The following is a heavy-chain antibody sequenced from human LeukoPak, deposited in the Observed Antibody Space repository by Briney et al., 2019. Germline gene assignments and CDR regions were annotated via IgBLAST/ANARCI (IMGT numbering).Heavy chain of an antibody. Sequence: GGSLRLSCAASGFTFSSYEMNWVSQAPGKGLEWVSYISSSGSTIYYADSVKGRFTISRDNAKNSLYLQMNSLRTEDTAVYYCAELGITMIGGVWGKGTTVTISS. CDR3: AELGITMIGGV. V-gene: IGHV3-48*03. CDR1: GFTFSSYE. D-gene: IGHD3-10*02. J-gene: IGHJ6*04. CDR2: ISSSGSTI.